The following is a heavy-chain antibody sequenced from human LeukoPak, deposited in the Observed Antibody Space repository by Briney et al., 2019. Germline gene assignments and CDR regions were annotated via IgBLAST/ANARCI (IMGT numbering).Heavy chain of an antibody. Sequence: GGSLRLSCTGSGFNFGDYAMTWVRQAPGKGLEWVSSISGSGASTYYADSVRGRFTISRDNSKNTVYLQMNGLSVEDTALYYCAKDQSRVGASDPFDSWGQGTQVTVSS. D-gene: IGHD1-26*01. J-gene: IGHJ5*01. CDR3: AKDQSRVGASDPFDS. V-gene: IGHV3-23*01. CDR2: ISGSGAST. CDR1: GFNFGDYA.